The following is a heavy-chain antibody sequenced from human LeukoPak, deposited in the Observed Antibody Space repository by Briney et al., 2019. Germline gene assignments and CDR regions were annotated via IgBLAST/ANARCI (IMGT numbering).Heavy chain of an antibody. V-gene: IGHV3-53*01. CDR3: AKDSGFSVSYFSN. Sequence: PGGSLRLSCAVSGFTVSSNYMSWVRQAPGKGLEWVSVIYSGGSTYYADSVKGRFTISRDNSKNTLYLQMNSLRAEDTATYYCAKDSGFSVSYFSNWGQGILVTVSS. J-gene: IGHJ1*01. CDR1: GFTVSSNY. D-gene: IGHD1-26*01. CDR2: IYSGGST.